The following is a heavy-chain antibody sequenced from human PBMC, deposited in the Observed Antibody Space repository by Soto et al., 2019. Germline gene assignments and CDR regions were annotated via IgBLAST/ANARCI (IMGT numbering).Heavy chain of an antibody. CDR3: ASTMVRGVITTKGFDY. CDR2: ILPIFNTT. J-gene: IGHJ4*02. D-gene: IGHD3-10*01. Sequence: QVQLVQSGTEVKKPGSSVKVSCKASGGTFSSFAVSWVRQAPGQGLEWMGGILPIFNTTNYAQKFQGRVTITADESTSTAYMEPISLRSEDTAVYSCASTMVRGVITTKGFDYWGRGTLVNVSS. V-gene: IGHV1-69*12. CDR1: GGTFSSFA.